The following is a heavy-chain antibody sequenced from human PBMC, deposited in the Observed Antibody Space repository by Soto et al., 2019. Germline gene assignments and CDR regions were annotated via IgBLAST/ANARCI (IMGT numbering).Heavy chain of an antibody. Sequence: SETLSLTCTVSGGSISSYYWSWIRQPPGKGLEWIGYIYYSGSTNYNPSLKSRVTISVDTSKNQFSLKLSSVTAADTAVYYCARLVDTAMAAFDYWGQGTLVTVSS. J-gene: IGHJ4*02. CDR2: IYYSGST. CDR1: GGSISSYY. D-gene: IGHD5-18*01. V-gene: IGHV4-59*08. CDR3: ARLVDTAMAAFDY.